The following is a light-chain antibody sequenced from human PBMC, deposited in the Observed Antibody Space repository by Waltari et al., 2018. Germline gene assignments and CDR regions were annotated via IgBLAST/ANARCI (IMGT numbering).Light chain of an antibody. J-gene: IGLJ1*01. V-gene: IGLV2-8*01. Sequence: QSALTQPPSASGSPGPSVTIPCTGTSSDVGGYNYVSWYQQHPGKAPKLMIYEVSKRPSGVPDRFSGSKSGNTASLTVSGLQADDEADYYCSSYAGSKYVFGTGTKVTVL. CDR1: SSDVGGYNY. CDR2: EVS. CDR3: SSYAGSKYV.